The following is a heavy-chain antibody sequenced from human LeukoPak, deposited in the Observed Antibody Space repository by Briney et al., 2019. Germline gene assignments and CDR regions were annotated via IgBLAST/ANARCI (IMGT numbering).Heavy chain of an antibody. D-gene: IGHD6-13*01. CDR3: ARHVAYSSSYSWFDP. CDR2: IYNSGST. J-gene: IGHJ5*02. CDR1: GGSISSYY. Sequence: SETLSLTCTVSGGSISSYYWSWIRQPPGKGLEWIGYIYNSGSTNYNPSLKSRVTISVDTSKNQFSLKLSSVTAADTAVYYCARHVAYSSSYSWFDPWGQGTLVTVSS. V-gene: IGHV4-59*08.